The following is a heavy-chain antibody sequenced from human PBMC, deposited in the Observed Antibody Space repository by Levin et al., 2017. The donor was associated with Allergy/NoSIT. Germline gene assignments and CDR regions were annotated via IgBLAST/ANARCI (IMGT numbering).Heavy chain of an antibody. CDR3: AGSSSNGWIVDY. Sequence: AGGSLRLSCAASLFTFSNSWMNWVRQAPGKGLEWVANIKEDGSEKYYVDSVKGRFTISRDNAKNSLYLQMNSLRAEDTAVYYCAGSSSNGWIVDYWGQGTLVTVSS. CDR1: LFTFSNSW. V-gene: IGHV3-7*01. D-gene: IGHD2-8*01. J-gene: IGHJ4*02. CDR2: IKEDGSEK.